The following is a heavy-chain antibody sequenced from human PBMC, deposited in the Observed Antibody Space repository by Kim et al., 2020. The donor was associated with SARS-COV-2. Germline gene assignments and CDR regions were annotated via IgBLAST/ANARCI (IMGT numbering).Heavy chain of an antibody. Sequence: GGSLRLSCEASGSNFRSYGMHWVRQAPGKGLESVAVIWYDGSHTYYADSVKGRFTISRDNSKNTLYLQMNSLRAEDTAVYYCASDGRLDYNFWSGFRAGGLCDQWGQGTLVTVSS. D-gene: IGHD3-3*01. J-gene: IGHJ4*02. CDR3: ASDGRLDYNFWSGFRAGGLCDQ. CDR2: IWYDGSHT. CDR1: GSNFRSYG. V-gene: IGHV3-33*01.